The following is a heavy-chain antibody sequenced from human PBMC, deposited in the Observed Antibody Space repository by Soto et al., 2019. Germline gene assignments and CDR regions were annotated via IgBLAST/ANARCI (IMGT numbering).Heavy chain of an antibody. D-gene: IGHD3-10*01. Sequence: SETLSLTCTVSDGSISTYYWIWIRQPPGKGLEWIGYIHYSGSTNSNPSLKSRVTISVDTSKNQFALKLSSVTAADTAVYYCARVMVQGRYGLDVWGQGTTVTVSS. CDR3: ARVMVQGRYGLDV. CDR1: DGSISTYY. CDR2: IHYSGST. V-gene: IGHV4-59*01. J-gene: IGHJ6*02.